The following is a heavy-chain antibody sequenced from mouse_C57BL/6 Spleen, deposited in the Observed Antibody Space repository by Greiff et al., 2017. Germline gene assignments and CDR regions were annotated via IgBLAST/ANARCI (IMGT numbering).Heavy chain of an antibody. CDR3: ACGGDYDQAWFAY. CDR1: GYTFTSYW. D-gene: IGHD2-4*01. Sequence: VQLQQPGAELVKPGASVKMSCKASGYTFTSYWITWVKQRPGQGLEWIGDIYPGSGSTNYNEKFKSKATLTVDTSSSTAYMQLSSLTSEDSSVYDCACGGDYDQAWFAYWGQGTLVTVSA. V-gene: IGHV1-55*01. J-gene: IGHJ3*01. CDR2: IYPGSGST.